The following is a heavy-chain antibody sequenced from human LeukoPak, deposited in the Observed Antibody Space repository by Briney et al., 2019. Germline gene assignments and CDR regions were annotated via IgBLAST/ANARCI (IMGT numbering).Heavy chain of an antibody. CDR3: AKATTAIVVDNFFDY. D-gene: IGHD3-22*01. CDR1: GFTFTSYA. J-gene: IGHJ4*02. V-gene: IGHV3-23*01. Sequence: GGSLRLSCAASGFTFTSYAMSWVRQAPGKGLEWVSAISGNGGATYYADSVKGRFTIPRDNSKNTLHLQMNSPRAEDTALYYCAKATTAIVVDNFFDYWGQGTLVSVSS. CDR2: ISGNGGAT.